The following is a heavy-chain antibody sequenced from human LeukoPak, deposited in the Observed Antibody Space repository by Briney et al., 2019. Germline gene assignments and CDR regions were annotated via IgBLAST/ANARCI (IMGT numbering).Heavy chain of an antibody. V-gene: IGHV3-74*01. J-gene: IGHJ5*02. Sequence: GGSLRLSCTTSEFTFSGYWMHWVRQGPGKGLVWVSRINRDGTTTTYADSVQGRFTISRDNAKNTLYLQMDTLRVEDTAVYYCAEGTTAWGQGTLVTVSS. D-gene: IGHD2/OR15-2a*01. CDR2: INRDGTTT. CDR1: EFTFSGYW. CDR3: AEGTTA.